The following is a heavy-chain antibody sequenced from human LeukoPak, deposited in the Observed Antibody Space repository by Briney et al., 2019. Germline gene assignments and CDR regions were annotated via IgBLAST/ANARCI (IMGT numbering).Heavy chain of an antibody. V-gene: IGHV4-61*01. CDR1: GGSVSSGSYY. CDR2: INHSGST. Sequence: PSETLSLTCTVSGGSVSSGSYYWSWIRQPPGKGLEWIGEINHSGSTNYNPSLKSRVTISVDTSKNQFSLKLSSVTAADTAVYYCARGKNDYVWGSYRYTGSDYWGQGTLVTVSS. CDR3: ARGKNDYVWGSYRYTGSDY. D-gene: IGHD3-16*02. J-gene: IGHJ4*02.